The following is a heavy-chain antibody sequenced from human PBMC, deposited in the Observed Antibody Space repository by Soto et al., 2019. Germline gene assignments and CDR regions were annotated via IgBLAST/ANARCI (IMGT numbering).Heavy chain of an antibody. D-gene: IGHD3-16*02. CDR2: ISAYNGNT. CDR1: GYTFTIYC. J-gene: IGHJ4*02. CDR3: AREDDYIWGSYRQRRGVIDY. V-gene: IGHV1-18*01. Sequence: ASVKVSCKASGYTFTIYCISWVRQAPGQGLEWMGWISAYNGNTNYAQKLQGRVTMTTDTSTSTAYMELRSLRSDDTAVYYCAREDDYIWGSYRQRRGVIDYWGQGTLVTVSS.